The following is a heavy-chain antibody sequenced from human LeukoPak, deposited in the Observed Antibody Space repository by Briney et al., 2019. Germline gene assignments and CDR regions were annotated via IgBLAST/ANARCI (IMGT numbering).Heavy chain of an antibody. Sequence: SETLSLTCTVSGGSISSYYWSWIRQPPGKGLGWIGYIYYSGTTYYNPSLKSRVTISVDTSKNQFSLKLSSVTAADTAVYYCARHKFPGVTTVLFDYWGQGTLVTVSS. D-gene: IGHD4-17*01. V-gene: IGHV4-59*04. CDR3: ARHKFPGVTTVLFDY. CDR2: IYYSGTT. J-gene: IGHJ4*02. CDR1: GGSISSYY.